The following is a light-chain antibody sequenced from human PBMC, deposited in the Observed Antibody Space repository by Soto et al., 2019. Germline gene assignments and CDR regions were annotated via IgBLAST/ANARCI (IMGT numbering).Light chain of an antibody. Sequence: DIQMTKSPSTLYASVEDRVSITCRAGQSISSWLAWYQQKPGKAPKLLIYKASSLESGVPSRFSGSGSGTEFTLTISSLLPDDFATYYCQQYNSYWTFGQGTKVEIK. CDR3: QQYNSYWT. CDR2: KAS. J-gene: IGKJ1*01. CDR1: QSISSW. V-gene: IGKV1-5*03.